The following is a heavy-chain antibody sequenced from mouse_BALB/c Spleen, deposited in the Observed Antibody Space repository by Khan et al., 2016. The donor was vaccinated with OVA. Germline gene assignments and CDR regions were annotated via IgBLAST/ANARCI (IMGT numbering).Heavy chain of an antibody. CDR2: ISSTGST. CDR3: VISLYYSDSYAMDY. J-gene: IGHJ4*01. CDR1: GYSITSDFA. Sequence: VQLKESGPGLVKPSQSLSLTCTVTGYSITSDFAWNWIRQFPGNKLEWMGYISSTGSTSYSPSLNSRISITRVTSKNQFFLHLNSVTTEDTATYYCVISLYYSDSYAMDYWRQRTSFTVSS. V-gene: IGHV3-2*02. D-gene: IGHD2-12*01.